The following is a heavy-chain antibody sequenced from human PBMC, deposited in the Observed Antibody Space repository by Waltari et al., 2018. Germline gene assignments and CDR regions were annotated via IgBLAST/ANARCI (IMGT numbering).Heavy chain of an antibody. CDR1: GYTFTDYY. CDR3: ATYSSSWADAFDI. V-gene: IGHV1-69-2*01. D-gene: IGHD6-13*01. Sequence: EVQLVQSGAEVKKPGATVKISCKASGYTFTDYYMHWVQQAPGKGLEWMGRVEHEDGETKYAEKFQGRVTITADTSTDTAYMELSSLRSGDTAVYYCATYSSSWADAFDIWGQGTMVTVSS. J-gene: IGHJ3*02. CDR2: VEHEDGET.